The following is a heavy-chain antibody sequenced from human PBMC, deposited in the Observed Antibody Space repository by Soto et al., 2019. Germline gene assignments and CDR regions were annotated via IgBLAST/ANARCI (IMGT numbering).Heavy chain of an antibody. CDR3: AREDTAMVDY. Sequence: LRLSCAASGFTFSSYEMNWVRQAPGKGLEWVSYISSSGSTIYYADSVKGRFTISRDNAKNSLYLQMNSLRSDDTAVYYCAREDTAMVDYWGQGTLVTVSS. J-gene: IGHJ4*02. CDR1: GFTFSSYE. D-gene: IGHD5-18*01. V-gene: IGHV3-48*03. CDR2: ISSSGSTI.